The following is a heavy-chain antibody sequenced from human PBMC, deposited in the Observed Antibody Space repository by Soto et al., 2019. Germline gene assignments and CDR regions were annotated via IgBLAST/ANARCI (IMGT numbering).Heavy chain of an antibody. D-gene: IGHD2-2*01. J-gene: IGHJ6*02. CDR3: ARELWVPAASYYYYYGMDV. V-gene: IGHV4-30-4*01. CDR1: GGSISSGGYY. CDR2: IYYSGST. Sequence: PSETLSLTCTVSGGSISSGGYYWSWIRQPPGKGLECIGYIYYSGSTYYNPSLKSRVTISVDTSKNQFSLKLSSVTAADTAVYYCARELWVPAASYYYYYGMDVWGQGTTVTVSS.